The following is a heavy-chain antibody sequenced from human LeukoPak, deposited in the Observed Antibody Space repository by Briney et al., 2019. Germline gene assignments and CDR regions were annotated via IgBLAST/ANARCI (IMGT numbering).Heavy chain of an antibody. J-gene: IGHJ3*02. CDR3: ARIRGDSSGYYYVDDAFDI. Sequence: SETLSLTCTVSGGSISSYYWSWIRQPPGKGLEWIGYIDYSGSTNYNPSLKSRVTISVDTSKNQFSLKLSSVTAADTAVYYCARIRGDSSGYYYVDDAFDIWGQGTMVTVSS. CDR2: IDYSGST. D-gene: IGHD3-22*01. CDR1: GGSISSYY. V-gene: IGHV4-59*01.